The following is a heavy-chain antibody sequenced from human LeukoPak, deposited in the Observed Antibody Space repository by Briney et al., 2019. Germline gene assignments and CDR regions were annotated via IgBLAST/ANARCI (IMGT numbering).Heavy chain of an antibody. Sequence: ASVKVSYKASGYTFTSYDINWVRQATGQGLEWMGWMNPNSGNTGYAQKFQGRVTMTRNTSISTAYMELSSLRSEDTAVYYCARMSSSWYSTSYDYWGQGTLVTVSS. V-gene: IGHV1-8*01. D-gene: IGHD6-13*01. J-gene: IGHJ4*02. CDR1: GYTFTSYD. CDR3: ARMSSSWYSTSYDY. CDR2: MNPNSGNT.